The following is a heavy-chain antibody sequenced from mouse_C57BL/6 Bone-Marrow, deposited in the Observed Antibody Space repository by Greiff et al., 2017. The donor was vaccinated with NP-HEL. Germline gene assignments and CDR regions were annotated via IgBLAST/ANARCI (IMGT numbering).Heavy chain of an antibody. Sequence: QVQLLQPGAELVKPGASVKLSCKASGYTFTSYLMHWVKQRPGRGLEWIGRIDPNSGGTKYNEKFKSKATMTVDKPSSTAYIQLNSLTSADSAVYYCASYYYGSNSFDYWGQGTTLTVSS. D-gene: IGHD1-1*01. CDR1: GYTFTSYL. CDR3: ASYYYGSNSFDY. CDR2: IDPNSGGT. V-gene: IGHV1-72*01. J-gene: IGHJ2*01.